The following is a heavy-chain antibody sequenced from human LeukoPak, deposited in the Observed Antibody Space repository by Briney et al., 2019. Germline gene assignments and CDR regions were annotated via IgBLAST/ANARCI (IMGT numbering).Heavy chain of an antibody. CDR3: ARGPRYYYDSSGYALDY. V-gene: IGHV4-34*01. Sequence: SETLSLTCAVYGGSSSGYYWSWIRQPPGKGLEWIGEINHSGSTNYNPSLKSRVTISVDTSKNQFSLKLSSVTAADTAVYYCARGPRYYYDSSGYALDYWGQGTLVTVSS. D-gene: IGHD3-22*01. J-gene: IGHJ4*02. CDR2: INHSGST. CDR1: GGSSSGYY.